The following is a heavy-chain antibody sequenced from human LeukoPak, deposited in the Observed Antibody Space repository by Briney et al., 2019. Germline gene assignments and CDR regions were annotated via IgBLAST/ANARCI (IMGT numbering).Heavy chain of an antibody. CDR3: AVYCSSTSCHADY. D-gene: IGHD2-2*01. J-gene: IGHJ4*02. V-gene: IGHV1-2*06. CDR1: GYTFTGYY. Sequence: ASVKVSCKTSGYTFTGYYMHWVRQAPGQGLEWMGRINPNSGGTNYAQKFQSRVTMTRDTSISTAYMELSRLRSDDTAVYYCAVYCSSTSCHADYWGQGTLVTVSS. CDR2: INPNSGGT.